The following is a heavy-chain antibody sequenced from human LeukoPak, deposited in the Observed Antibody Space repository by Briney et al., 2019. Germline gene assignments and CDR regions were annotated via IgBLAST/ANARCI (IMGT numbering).Heavy chain of an antibody. V-gene: IGHV3-48*03. D-gene: IGHD2-21*02. CDR3: VSNLVVVTAGIFDY. J-gene: IGHJ4*02. CDR1: GFTFSSYA. CDR2: ISSSGSTI. Sequence: QPGGSLRLSCAASGFTFSSYAMNWVRQAPGKGLEWVSYISSSGSTIYYADSVKGRFTISRDNAKNSLYLQMNSLRAEDTAVYYCVSNLVVVTAGIFDYWGQGTLVTVSS.